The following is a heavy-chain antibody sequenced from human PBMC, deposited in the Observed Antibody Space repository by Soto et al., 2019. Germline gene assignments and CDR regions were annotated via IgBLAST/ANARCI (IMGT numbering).Heavy chain of an antibody. J-gene: IGHJ4*02. CDR1: GGTFSSYA. V-gene: IGHV1-69*13. D-gene: IGHD3-22*01. Sequence: GASVKVSCKASGGTFSSYAISWVRQAPGKGLEWMGGIIPIFGTANYAQKFQGRVTITADESTSTAYMELSSLRSEDTAVYYCARSMVTYYYDSSGYPFDYWGQGTLVTVSS. CDR2: IIPIFGTA. CDR3: ARSMVTYYYDSSGYPFDY.